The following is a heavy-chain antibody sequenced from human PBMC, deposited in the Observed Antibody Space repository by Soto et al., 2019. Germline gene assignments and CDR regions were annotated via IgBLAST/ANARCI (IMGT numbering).Heavy chain of an antibody. CDR1: GFTFSNYY. D-gene: IGHD5-18*01. CDR3: AKLTIEKQLWPDFDY. CDR2: IYDDGSNT. Sequence: PGGSLRLSCAASGFTFSNYYMHWVRQAPGKGLVWVSRIYDDGSNTDYAESVKGRFTISRDDARNTLYLQMNSLRAEDTAVYYCAKLTIEKQLWPDFDYWGQGTLVTV. V-gene: IGHV3-74*01. J-gene: IGHJ4*02.